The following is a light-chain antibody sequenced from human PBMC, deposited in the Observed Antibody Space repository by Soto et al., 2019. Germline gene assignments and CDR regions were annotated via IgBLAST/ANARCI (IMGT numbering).Light chain of an antibody. Sequence: QSVLTQPRSVSGSPGQSVTISCTGTSSDVGGHNYVSWYQHHPGKAPKLIIYDVTKRPSGLPDRSAGSKSVNATSLTVSGLHEEDEADYHCSSYAGPSNVVFGGGTELTVL. CDR2: DVT. V-gene: IGLV2-11*01. J-gene: IGLJ2*01. CDR1: SSDVGGHNY. CDR3: SSYAGPSNVV.